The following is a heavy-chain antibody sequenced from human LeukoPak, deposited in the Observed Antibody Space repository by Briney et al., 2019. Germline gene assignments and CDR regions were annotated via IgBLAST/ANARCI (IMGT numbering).Heavy chain of an antibody. CDR2: ISYDGSNK. CDR3: AKGEDNDYGDYVAY. J-gene: IGHJ4*02. V-gene: IGHV3-30*18. Sequence: GGSLRLSCAASGFTFSSYGMHWVRQAPGKGLEWVAVISYDGSNKYYADSVKGRFTISRDNSKNTLYLQMNSLRAEDTAVYYCAKGEDNDYGDYVAYWGQGTLVTVSS. D-gene: IGHD4-17*01. CDR1: GFTFSSYG.